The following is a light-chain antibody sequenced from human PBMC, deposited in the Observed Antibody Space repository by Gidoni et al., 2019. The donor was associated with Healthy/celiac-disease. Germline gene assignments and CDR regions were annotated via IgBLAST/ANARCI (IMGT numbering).Light chain of an antibody. CDR1: QSVGSY. V-gene: IGKV3-11*01. Sequence: ETVLTQSPATLSLSPGERATLSCRASQSVGSYLAWYQQKPGQAPRLLIYDASNRATGIPARFSGSGSGTDFTLTISSLEPEDFAVYYCQQRSNWRITFGQGTRLEIK. CDR2: DAS. CDR3: QQRSNWRIT. J-gene: IGKJ5*01.